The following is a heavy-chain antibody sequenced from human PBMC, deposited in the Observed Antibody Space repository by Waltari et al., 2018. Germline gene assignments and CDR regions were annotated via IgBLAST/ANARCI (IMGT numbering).Heavy chain of an antibody. Sequence: EVQLVQSGAEVKKPGESLKISCKGSGYSFTSYWIGWVRQMPGKGLEWMGIIYPGYSDTRYSPSFQGQVTISADKSISTAYLQWSSLKASDTAMYYCARRNPDYGDYERSFDYWGQGTLVTVSS. CDR2: IYPGYSDT. CDR3: ARRNPDYGDYERSFDY. V-gene: IGHV5-51*01. D-gene: IGHD4-17*01. CDR1: GYSFTSYW. J-gene: IGHJ4*02.